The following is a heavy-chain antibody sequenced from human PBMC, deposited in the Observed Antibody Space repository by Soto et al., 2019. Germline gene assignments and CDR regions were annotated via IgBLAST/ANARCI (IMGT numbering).Heavy chain of an antibody. J-gene: IGHJ4*02. Sequence: GASVKVSCKASGYTFTSYGINWVRQAPGQGLEWMGWISVYNGHTNYAQKLQGRVTMTTDTSTSTAYMELRSLRSDDTAVYYCARGSTTGSDLPHWGQGTLVTVSS. CDR1: GYTFTSYG. V-gene: IGHV1-18*01. CDR3: ARGSTTGSDLPH. CDR2: ISVYNGHT. D-gene: IGHD1-1*01.